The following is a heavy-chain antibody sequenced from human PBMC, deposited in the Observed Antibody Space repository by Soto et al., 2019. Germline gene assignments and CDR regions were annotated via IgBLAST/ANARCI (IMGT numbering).Heavy chain of an antibody. J-gene: IGHJ4*02. CDR2: IYHSGST. V-gene: IGHV4-30-2*01. CDR3: ASSHAGAHITADVH. D-gene: IGHD6-13*01. Sequence: SENLSLTCTVSGVSISSGGYSWSWIRQPPGKGLEWIGYIYHSGSTYYNPSLKSRVTISVDRSKNQFSLKLSSVTAADTAVYYCASSHAGAHITADVHCGQGTFVTVSS. CDR1: GVSISSGGYS.